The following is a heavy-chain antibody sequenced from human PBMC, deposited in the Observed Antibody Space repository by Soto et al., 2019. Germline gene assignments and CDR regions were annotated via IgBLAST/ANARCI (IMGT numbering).Heavy chain of an antibody. V-gene: IGHV3-13*01. J-gene: IGHJ2*01. Sequence: EEHLVESGGGLVQPGGSLRLSCAASGFTFSTPDMHWVRQVTGKGLEWVSAIGGGGDTYYPDSVKGRFTISRENAKNSLYLQMNSLRDEDTAVYFCAREGRSSTWYDWYFDLWGRGTLVTVSS. D-gene: IGHD6-13*01. CDR1: GFTFSTPD. CDR3: AREGRSSTWYDWYFDL. CDR2: IGGGGDT.